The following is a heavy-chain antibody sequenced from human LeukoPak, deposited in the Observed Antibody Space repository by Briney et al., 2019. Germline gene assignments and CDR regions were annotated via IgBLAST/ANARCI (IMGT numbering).Heavy chain of an antibody. CDR2: IYYIGNT. D-gene: IGHD3-10*01. V-gene: IGHV4-39*07. CDR1: GGSISSSSYY. CDR3: ARGFGSGWPGWFDP. Sequence: PSETLSLTCTVSGGSISSSSYYWGWIRQPPGKGLEWIGSIYYIGNTDYNPSLKGRVTMSVDRSKNQFSLKLSSVTAADTAVYYCARGFGSGWPGWFDPWGQGTLVTVSS. J-gene: IGHJ5*02.